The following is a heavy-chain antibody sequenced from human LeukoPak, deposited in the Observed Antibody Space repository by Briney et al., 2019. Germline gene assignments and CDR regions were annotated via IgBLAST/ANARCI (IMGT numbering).Heavy chain of an antibody. CDR3: AKDQRAFDWLINSGTNDY. CDR1: GFTFSSYA. D-gene: IGHD3-9*01. Sequence: GGSLRLSWAASGFTFSSYAMSWVRQAPGKGLEWVSAISGSGGSTYNADSVKGRFTIARDNSKNTLYLQMNSLRAEDTAVYYCAKDQRAFDWLINSGTNDYWGQGTLVTVSS. CDR2: ISGSGGST. V-gene: IGHV3-23*01. J-gene: IGHJ4*02.